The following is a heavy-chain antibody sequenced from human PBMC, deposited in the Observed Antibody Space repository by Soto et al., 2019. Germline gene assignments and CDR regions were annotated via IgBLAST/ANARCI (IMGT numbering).Heavy chain of an antibody. J-gene: IGHJ4*02. Sequence: SLRLSCAASGFTFDDYAMHWVRQAPGKGLEWVSGISWNSGSIGYADSVKGRFTISRDNAKNSLYLQMNSLRAEDTALYYCAKGTAAGTWRHFDYWGQGTLVTVS. CDR1: GFTFDDYA. D-gene: IGHD6-13*01. V-gene: IGHV3-9*01. CDR2: ISWNSGSI. CDR3: AKGTAAGTWRHFDY.